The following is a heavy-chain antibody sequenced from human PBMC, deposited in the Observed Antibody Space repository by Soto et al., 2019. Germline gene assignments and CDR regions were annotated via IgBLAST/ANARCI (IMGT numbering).Heavy chain of an antibody. J-gene: IGHJ4*02. Sequence: PGGSLRLSCAASGFTFDYYTMHWVRQAPGKGLEWVSLISWDGGSTYYADSVKGRFTISRDNSKNSLYLQMNSLRTEDTALYYCAKDTGRFSGIAVAGFDYWGQGTLVTVSS. CDR3: AKDTGRFSGIAVAGFDY. CDR1: GFTFDYYT. V-gene: IGHV3-43*01. CDR2: ISWDGGST. D-gene: IGHD6-19*01.